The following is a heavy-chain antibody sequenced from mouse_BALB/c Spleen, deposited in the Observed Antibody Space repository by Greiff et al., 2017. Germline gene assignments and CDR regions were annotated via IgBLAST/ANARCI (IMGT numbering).Heavy chain of an antibody. D-gene: IGHD2-1*01. CDR1: GFTFSSFG. V-gene: IGHV5-17*02. J-gene: IGHJ1*01. CDR3: ARREGNYWYFDV. CDR2: ISSGSSTI. Sequence: EVKVVESGGGLVQPGGSRKLSCAASGFTFSSFGMHWVRQAPEKGLEWVAYISSGSSTIYYADTVKGRFTISRDNPKNTLFLQMTSLRSEDTAMYYCARREGNYWYFDVWGAGTTVTVSS.